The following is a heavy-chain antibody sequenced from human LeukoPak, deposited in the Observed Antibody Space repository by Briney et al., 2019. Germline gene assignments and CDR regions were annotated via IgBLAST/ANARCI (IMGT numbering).Heavy chain of an antibody. CDR3: ARAIYGYGYVVPSRPFDY. CDR2: MNPKSGNT. J-gene: IGHJ4*02. D-gene: IGHD5-18*01. CDR1: GYTFTSYD. V-gene: IGHV1-8*01. Sequence: ASVKVSCKASGYTFTSYDINWVRQATGQGLEWMGWMNPKSGNTGYAQKFQGRVTMTRNTSISKAYMELSSLRSEDTAVYYCARAIYGYGYVVPSRPFDYWGQGTLVTVSS.